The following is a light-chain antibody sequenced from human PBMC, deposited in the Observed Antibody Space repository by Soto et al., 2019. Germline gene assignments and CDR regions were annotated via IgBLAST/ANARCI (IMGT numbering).Light chain of an antibody. CDR2: GAS. CDR3: QQYGSSSYT. CDR1: QSVSSSY. J-gene: IGKJ2*01. Sequence: EIVLTQSPGTLSLSPGERATLSCRASQSVSSSYLAWYQQKPGQAPRLLIYGASSRATGIPDRFSGSGSGKDFTLTISRLEPEDFALYYCQQYGSSSYTFGQRTKLEIK. V-gene: IGKV3-20*01.